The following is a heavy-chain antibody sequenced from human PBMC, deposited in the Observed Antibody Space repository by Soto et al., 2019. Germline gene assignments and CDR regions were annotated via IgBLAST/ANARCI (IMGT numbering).Heavy chain of an antibody. Sequence: PSETLSLTFAVYGGSFSGYYWSWIRKPPGKGLEWIGEINRSGSTNYNPSLKSRVTISVDTSKNQFSLKLSSVTAADTAVYYCARFRHNPTNYYGSGSYYNFPYYYGMDVWGQGTTVTVSS. CDR2: INRSGST. CDR3: ARFRHNPTNYYGSGSYYNFPYYYGMDV. D-gene: IGHD3-10*01. J-gene: IGHJ6*02. CDR1: GGSFSGYY. V-gene: IGHV4-34*01.